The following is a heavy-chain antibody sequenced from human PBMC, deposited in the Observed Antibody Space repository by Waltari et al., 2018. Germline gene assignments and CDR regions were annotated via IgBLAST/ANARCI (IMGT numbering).Heavy chain of an antibody. Sequence: QVQLVKSEAEVRKPGASVKVSCQASGYNFIDYYVHWVRQAPGQGLEWMWCVNPNSVGTMYLRKFEGWVTFSTDTSVNTAYMEVTRLKSDDTATYFCARARAWGPKAFDVWGQGTRLTVSS. CDR3: ARARAWGPKAFDV. V-gene: IGHV1-2*04. D-gene: IGHD7-27*01. J-gene: IGHJ3*01. CDR1: GYNFIDYY. CDR2: VNPNSVGT.